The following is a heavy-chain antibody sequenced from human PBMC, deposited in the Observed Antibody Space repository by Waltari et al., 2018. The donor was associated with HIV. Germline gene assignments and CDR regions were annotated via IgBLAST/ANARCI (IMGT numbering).Heavy chain of an antibody. CDR1: SDVFTNFS. D-gene: IGHD5-12*01. CDR2: ITPVVGTT. J-gene: IGHJ4*02. V-gene: IGHV1-69*10. CDR3: AASPERPGFEAPLFFFDY. Sequence: VQLVQSGAELKKPGSSVRVSCKCSSDVFTNFSFTGRRQAPGQSPEWLAEITPVVGTTDDARKFRGRVTLSADKSASTIYMDLRSLSSGDTAVYYCAASPERPGFEAPLFFFDYWGQGTLITVSS.